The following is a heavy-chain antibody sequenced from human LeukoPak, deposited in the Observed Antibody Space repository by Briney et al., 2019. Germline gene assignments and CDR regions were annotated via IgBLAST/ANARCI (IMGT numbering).Heavy chain of an antibody. Sequence: GGSLRLSCAASGFTFSSYAMSWVRQAPGKGLEWVSAISGSGGSTYYADSVKGRFTISRDNSKNTLYLQMNSLRAEDTAVYYCAKKWAAAKALITIFGVATGENYMDVWGKGTTVTVSS. CDR1: GFTFSSYA. V-gene: IGHV3-23*01. CDR3: AKKWAAAKALITIFGVATGENYMDV. J-gene: IGHJ6*03. D-gene: IGHD3-3*01. CDR2: ISGSGGST.